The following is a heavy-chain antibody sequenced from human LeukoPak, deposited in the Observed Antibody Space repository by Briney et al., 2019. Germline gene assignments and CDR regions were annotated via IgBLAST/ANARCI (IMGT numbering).Heavy chain of an antibody. V-gene: IGHV4-31*03. CDR3: ARGRRGYYYDSSGSPGTFRFDY. CDR2: IYYSGGT. J-gene: IGHJ4*02. D-gene: IGHD3-22*01. Sequence: PSETLSLTCTVSGGSISSGGYYWSWIRQHPGKGLEWIGCIYYSGGTYYNPSLKSRVTISVDTSKNQFSLKLSSVTAADTAVYYCARGRRGYYYDSSGSPGTFRFDYWGQGTLVTVSS. CDR1: GGSISSGGYY.